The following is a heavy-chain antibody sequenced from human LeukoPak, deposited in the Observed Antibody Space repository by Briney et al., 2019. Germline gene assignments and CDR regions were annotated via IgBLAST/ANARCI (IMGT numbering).Heavy chain of an antibody. CDR1: GYTFTGYY. J-gene: IGHJ4*02. CDR3: ARDANGEAFDY. V-gene: IGHV1-2*02. D-gene: IGHD4-17*01. Sequence: ASVKVSCKASGYTFTGYYMHWVRPAPGQGLEWMGWINPNSGGTNYAQKFQGRVTMARDTSISTAYMELSRLRSDDTAVYYCARDANGEAFDYWGQGTLVTVSS. CDR2: INPNSGGT.